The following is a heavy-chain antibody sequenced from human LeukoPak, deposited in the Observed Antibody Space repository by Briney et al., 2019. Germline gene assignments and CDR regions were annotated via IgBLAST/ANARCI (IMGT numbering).Heavy chain of an antibody. D-gene: IGHD3-22*01. CDR2: ISGSGGST. V-gene: IGHV3-23*01. CDR3: AKSRSSGYYYNVDC. CDR1: GFTFSSYA. Sequence: GGSLRLSCAASGFTFSSYAMSWARQAPGKGLEWVSAISGSGGSTYYVDSVKGRFTISRDNSKNTLYLQMNSLRAEDTAVYYCAKSRSSGYYYNVDCWGQGTLVTVSS. J-gene: IGHJ4*02.